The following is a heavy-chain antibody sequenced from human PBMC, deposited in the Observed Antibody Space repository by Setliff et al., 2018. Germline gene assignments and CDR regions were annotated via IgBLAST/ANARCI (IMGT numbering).Heavy chain of an antibody. CDR2: MYYGGGGST. D-gene: IGHD3-9*01. V-gene: IGHV4-39*07. CDR3: ARAPRYFDPTGSYFDY. Sequence: PSETLSLTCTVSGASVSGNSYYWGWIRQPPGQGREWIGSMYYGGGGSTYYNASLKSRVTISVDTSKNQFSLKLNSVTAADTAVYYCARAPRYFDPTGSYFDYWGQGTLVTVSS. J-gene: IGHJ4*02. CDR1: GASVSGNSYY.